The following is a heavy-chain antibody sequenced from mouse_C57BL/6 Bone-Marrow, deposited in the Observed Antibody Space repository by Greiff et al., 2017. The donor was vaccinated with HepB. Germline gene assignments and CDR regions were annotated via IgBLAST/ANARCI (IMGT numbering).Heavy chain of an antibody. CDR3: ARWAIGWLLEFAY. CDR2: INPSTGGT. Sequence: EVQLQQSGPELVKPGASVKISCKASGYSFTGYYMNWVKQSPEKSLEWIGEINPSTGGTTYNQKFKAKATLTVDKSSSTAYMQLKSLTSEDSAVYYCARWAIGWLLEFAYWGQGTLVTVSA. CDR1: GYSFTGYY. V-gene: IGHV1-42*01. J-gene: IGHJ3*01. D-gene: IGHD2-3*01.